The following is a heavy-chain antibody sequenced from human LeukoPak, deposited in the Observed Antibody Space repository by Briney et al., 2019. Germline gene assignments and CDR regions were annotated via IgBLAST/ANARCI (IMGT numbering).Heavy chain of an antibody. Sequence: PGGSLRLSCAASGFTFSSYAMSWVRQAPGKGLEWVSAISGSGGSTYYADSVKGRFTISRENSKNTLYLQMNSLRAEDTAVYYCAKDRGSIAAAGPLYYFDYWGQGTLVTVSS. J-gene: IGHJ4*02. D-gene: IGHD6-13*01. V-gene: IGHV3-23*01. CDR3: AKDRGSIAAAGPLYYFDY. CDR2: ISGSGGST. CDR1: GFTFSSYA.